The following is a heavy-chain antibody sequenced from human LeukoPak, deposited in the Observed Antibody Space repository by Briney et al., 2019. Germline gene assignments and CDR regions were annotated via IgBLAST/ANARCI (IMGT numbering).Heavy chain of an antibody. J-gene: IGHJ4*02. Sequence: GGSLRLSCAASGFIVSSNYMTWVRQAPGKGLEWVSIIYSGGGTYYEDSVRGRFAISRDNSENTLYLQMNSLRADDMAVCYCARGGYGGYDSDHWGQGTLVTVSS. CDR1: GFIVSSNY. CDR3: ARGGYGGYDSDH. CDR2: IYSGGGT. D-gene: IGHD5-12*01. V-gene: IGHV3-66*01.